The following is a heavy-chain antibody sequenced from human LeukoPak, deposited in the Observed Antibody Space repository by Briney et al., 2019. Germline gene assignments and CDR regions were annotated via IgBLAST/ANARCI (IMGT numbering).Heavy chain of an antibody. D-gene: IGHD2-2*01. CDR2: IYHSGST. J-gene: IGHJ4*02. Sequence: SETLSLTCTVSGGSISSSSYYWGWIRQPPGKGLEWIGYIYHSGSTYYNPSLKSRVTISVDRSKNQFSLKLSSVTAADTAVYYCARVPAAVLDFDYWGQGTLVTVSS. CDR1: GGSISSSSYY. V-gene: IGHV4-39*07. CDR3: ARVPAAVLDFDY.